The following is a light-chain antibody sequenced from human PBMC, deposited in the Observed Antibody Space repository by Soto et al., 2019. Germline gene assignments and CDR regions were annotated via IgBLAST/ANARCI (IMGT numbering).Light chain of an antibody. CDR3: QQRSKWPPT. CDR1: QSVDNY. V-gene: IGKV3-11*01. Sequence: DIVLTQAPDTLSLSPGERATLSCRASQSVDNYLAWYQQKPGQAPRLLIYGASHRATGIPARFSGSGSGTDFTLTISSLEPEDFAVYYCQQRSKWPPTFGRGTKVEIK. CDR2: GAS. J-gene: IGKJ1*01.